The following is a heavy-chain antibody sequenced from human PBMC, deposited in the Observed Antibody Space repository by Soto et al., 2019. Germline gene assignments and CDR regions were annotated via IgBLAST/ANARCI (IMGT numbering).Heavy chain of an antibody. J-gene: IGHJ3*01. V-gene: IGHV3-11*01. Sequence: QVQLVESGGGLVKPGGSLRLSCAASGFTFRHYYMSWIRQAPGKGLEWVSYISNSGTTIYYADSVKGRFTISRDNAENTLYLQITSLGVEVTAVYYCVRDGRVAMVRGAGADAFDFWGQGTVVTVSS. CDR2: ISNSGTTI. D-gene: IGHD3-10*01. CDR3: VRDGRVAMVRGAGADAFDF. CDR1: GFTFRHYY.